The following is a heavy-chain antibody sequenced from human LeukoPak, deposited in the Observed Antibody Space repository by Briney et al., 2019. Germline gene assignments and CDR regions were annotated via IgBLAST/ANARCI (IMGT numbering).Heavy chain of an antibody. V-gene: IGHV3-21*04. J-gene: IGHJ4*02. CDR3: AKGQQLVRLGPFDY. Sequence: GGSLRLSCAASGFTFSSYSMNWVRQAPGKGLEWASSISSSSSYIYYADSVKGRFTISRDNAKNSLYLQMNSLRAEDTALYYCAKGQQLVRLGPFDYWGQGTLVTVSS. CDR1: GFTFSSYS. D-gene: IGHD6-13*01. CDR2: ISSSSSYI.